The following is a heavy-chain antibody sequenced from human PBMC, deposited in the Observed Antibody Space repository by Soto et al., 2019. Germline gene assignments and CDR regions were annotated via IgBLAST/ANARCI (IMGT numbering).Heavy chain of an antibody. CDR1: VGSVISESFY. CDR2: IDYDGAT. Sequence: QLQLHESGPGLVKPSETLSLTCSVSVGSVISESFYWPWVRQPPGGGLEWIAYIDYDGATSYSPSLKRRVPIYLYPSNTHLYLTLTSVTASDTAKYFCARVLPGIAASYDAVDICGQGTMVTVSS. V-gene: IGHV4-61*03. J-gene: IGHJ3*02. D-gene: IGHD6-25*01. CDR3: ARVLPGIAASYDAVDI.